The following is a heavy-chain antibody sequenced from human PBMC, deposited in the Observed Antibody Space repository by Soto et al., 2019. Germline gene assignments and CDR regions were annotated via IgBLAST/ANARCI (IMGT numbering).Heavy chain of an antibody. Sequence: SVKVSCKASGYTFTGYYMHWVRQAPGQGLEWMGGIIPIFGTANYAQKFQGRVTINADKSTSTAYMELSSLRSEDTAVYYCARGVNDGYYYYGMDVWGQGTTVTVSS. CDR2: IIPIFGTA. CDR3: ARGVNDGYYYYGMDV. CDR1: GYTFTGYY. J-gene: IGHJ6*02. V-gene: IGHV1-69*06.